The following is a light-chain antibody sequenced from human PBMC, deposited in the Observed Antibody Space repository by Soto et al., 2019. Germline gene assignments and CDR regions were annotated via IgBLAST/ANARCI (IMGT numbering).Light chain of an antibody. CDR1: SSNIGSNH. J-gene: IGLJ2*01. CDR2: RSD. V-gene: IGLV1-44*01. Sequence: QSVLTQSPSASGTPGQRVIIACSGSSSNIGSNHVNWYRHLPGAAPKLLIFRSDQQPSGVPDRFSGSKSGTTASLAISGLQSGDEADYYCAAWDDSRYGVVFGGGTKLTVL. CDR3: AAWDDSRYGVV.